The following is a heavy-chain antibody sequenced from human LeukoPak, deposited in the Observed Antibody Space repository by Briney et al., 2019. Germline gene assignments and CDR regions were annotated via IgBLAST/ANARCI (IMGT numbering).Heavy chain of an antibody. V-gene: IGHV1-69*01. CDR2: IIPIFGTA. Sequence: SVKVSCKASGGTFSSYAISWVRQAPGQGLEWMGGIIPIFGTANYAQKFQGRVTITADESTSTAYMELSSLRSEDTAVYYCASYTTGIDPAFDPWGQGTLVTVSS. D-gene: IGHD1-1*01. J-gene: IGHJ5*02. CDR3: ASYTTGIDPAFDP. CDR1: GGTFSSYA.